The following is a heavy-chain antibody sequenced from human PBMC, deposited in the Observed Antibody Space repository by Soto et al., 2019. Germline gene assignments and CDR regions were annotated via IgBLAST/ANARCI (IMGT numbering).Heavy chain of an antibody. CDR2: ISAYNGNT. J-gene: IGHJ6*02. V-gene: IGHV1-18*01. Sequence: QVQLVQSGAEVKKPGASVKVSCKASGYTFTSYGISWVRQAPGQGLEWMGWISAYNGNTNYAQKLQGRVTMTTDTSTSTAYMELRSLRSDDTAVYYCARRIAAAGTPYYYGMDVWGQGTTVTVSS. CDR3: ARRIAAAGTPYYYGMDV. D-gene: IGHD6-13*01. CDR1: GYTFTSYG.